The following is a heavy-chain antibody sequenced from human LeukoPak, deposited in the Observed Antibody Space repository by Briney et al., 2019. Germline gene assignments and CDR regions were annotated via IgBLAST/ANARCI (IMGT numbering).Heavy chain of an antibody. CDR1: GFTFDDYA. D-gene: IGHD2-21*02. J-gene: IGHJ6*02. CDR2: ISRNSGAI. CDR3: AKGISVTDYYYGMDV. Sequence: GGSLRLSCAASGFTFDDYAMNWVRQAPGKGLEWVSGISRNSGAIGYADSVKGRFTISRDNAKNSLFLQMNSLQDEDTALYFCAKGISVTDYYYGMDVWGQGTTVTVSS. V-gene: IGHV3-9*01.